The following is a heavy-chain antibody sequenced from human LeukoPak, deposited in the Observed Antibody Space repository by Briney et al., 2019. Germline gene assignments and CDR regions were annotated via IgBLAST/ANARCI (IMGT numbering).Heavy chain of an antibody. CDR3: ARDRGPYYYYYMDV. CDR2: IYYSGST. Sequence: SETLSLTCTVSGSSISSYYWSWIRQPPGKGLEWIGYIYYSGSTNYNPSLKSRVTISVDTSKNQFSLKLSSVTAADTAVYYCARDRGPYYYYYMDVWGKGTTVTVSS. V-gene: IGHV4-59*01. CDR1: GSSISSYY. J-gene: IGHJ6*03.